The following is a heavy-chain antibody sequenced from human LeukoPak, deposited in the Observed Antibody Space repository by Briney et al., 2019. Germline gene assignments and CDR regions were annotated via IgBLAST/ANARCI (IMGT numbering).Heavy chain of an antibody. Sequence: GESLKISCKTSGYIFTNYWIGWARQMPGKGLEWMAVIYPGDSRIRYNPSFRGQVTISADKSINTAYLQWSSLKASDTALYYCACRMLTSTRFEPWGQGTLVTVSS. V-gene: IGHV5-51*01. J-gene: IGHJ5*02. CDR2: IYPGDSRI. CDR1: GYIFTNYW. D-gene: IGHD2-2*01. CDR3: ACRMLTSTRFEP.